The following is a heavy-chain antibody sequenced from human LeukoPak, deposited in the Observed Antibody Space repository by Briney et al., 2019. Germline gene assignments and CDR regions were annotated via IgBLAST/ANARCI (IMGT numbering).Heavy chain of an antibody. CDR3: ARVGAPQYSSSWELDY. D-gene: IGHD6-13*01. V-gene: IGHV3-64*01. J-gene: IGHJ4*02. Sequence: GGSLRLSCAASGFTFSSYAMHWVRQAPGKGLEYVSAISSNGGSTYYANSVKGRFTISRDNSKNTLYLQMGSLRAEDMAVCYCARVGAPQYSSSWELDYWGQGTLVTVSS. CDR1: GFTFSSYA. CDR2: ISSNGGST.